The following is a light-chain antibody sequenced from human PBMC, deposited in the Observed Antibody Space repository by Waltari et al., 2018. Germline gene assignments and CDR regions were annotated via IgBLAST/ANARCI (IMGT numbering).Light chain of an antibody. CDR2: AVA. V-gene: IGLV2-23*02. J-gene: IGLJ3*02. CDR1: SSDIGSYNH. Sequence: QSALTQPASVSGSPGQSITISCTGTSSDIGSYNHVSWYQHNPGKAPKLLIPAVAKRPSGVLSRFSGSKSGNTASLTISGLQSDDEAHYYCCSYARFYIWVFGEGTKLTVL. CDR3: CSYARFYIWV.